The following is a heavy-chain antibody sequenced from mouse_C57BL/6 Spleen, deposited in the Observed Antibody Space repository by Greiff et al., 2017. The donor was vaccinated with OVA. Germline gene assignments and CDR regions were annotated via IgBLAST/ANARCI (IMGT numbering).Heavy chain of an antibody. Sequence: QVQLQQPGAELVRPGSSVKLSCKASGYTFTSYWMDWVKQRPGQGLEWIGNIYPSDSETHYTQKFKDKATLTDDKSSSTALLQLSSLTSEDSAVYYCASGAYYGSNCYFDYWGQGTTLTVSS. J-gene: IGHJ2*01. CDR1: GYTFTSYW. CDR2: IYPSDSET. V-gene: IGHV1-61*01. D-gene: IGHD1-1*01. CDR3: ASGAYYGSNCYFDY.